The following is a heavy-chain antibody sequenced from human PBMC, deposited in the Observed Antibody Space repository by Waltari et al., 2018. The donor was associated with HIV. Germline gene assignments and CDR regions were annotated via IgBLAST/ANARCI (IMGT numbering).Heavy chain of an antibody. Sequence: LQQSGPGLVKPSETLSLICTVSGGSISTSGYYWGWIRQPPGKGLEWIGSIYYSGITYYNPSLKSRVTISADTSRNQFSLWLSSVTAADTAVYYCARRPYCSSASCYPSDARGAFDIWGQGTMVTVSS. CDR2: IYYSGIT. V-gene: IGHV4-39*01. CDR1: GGSISTSGYY. J-gene: IGHJ3*02. D-gene: IGHD2-15*01. CDR3: ARRPYCSSASCYPSDARGAFDI.